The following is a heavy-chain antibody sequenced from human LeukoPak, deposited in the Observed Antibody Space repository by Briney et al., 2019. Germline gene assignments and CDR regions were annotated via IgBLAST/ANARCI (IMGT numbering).Heavy chain of an antibody. CDR3: AKDRKPIAAAGLFDY. J-gene: IGHJ4*02. CDR2: ISGSGGST. D-gene: IGHD6-13*01. V-gene: IGHV3-23*01. CDR1: GFTLSSYA. Sequence: GGSLSLSCAASGFTLSSYAMSWVRQAPGKGLEWVSAISGSGGSTYYADSVKGRFTISRDNSKNTLYLQMNSLRAEDTAVYYCAKDRKPIAAAGLFDYWGQGTLVTVSS.